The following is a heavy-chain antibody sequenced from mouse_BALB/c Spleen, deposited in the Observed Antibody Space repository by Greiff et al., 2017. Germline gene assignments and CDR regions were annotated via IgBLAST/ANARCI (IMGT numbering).Heavy chain of an antibody. Sequence: EVMLVESGGGLVKPGGSLKLSCAASGFTFSSYAMSWVRQSPEKRLEWVAEISSGGSYTYYPDTVTGRFTISRDNAKNTLYLEMSSLRSEDTAMYYCARDHYTYAMDYWGQGTSVTVSS. V-gene: IGHV5-9-4*01. CDR2: ISSGGSYT. CDR1: GFTFSSYA. D-gene: IGHD2-12*01. CDR3: ARDHYTYAMDY. J-gene: IGHJ4*01.